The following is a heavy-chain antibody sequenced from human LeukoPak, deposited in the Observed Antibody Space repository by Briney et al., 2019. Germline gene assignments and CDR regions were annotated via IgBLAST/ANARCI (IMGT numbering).Heavy chain of an antibody. CDR3: ARDIVVPAARWFDP. Sequence: SVKVSCKASGGTFSSYAISWVRQAPGQGLEWMGGIIPIFGTANYAQKFQGRVTITADESTSTAYMELSSLRSEDTAVYYCARDIVVPAARWFDPWGQGTLVTVSS. V-gene: IGHV1-69*13. D-gene: IGHD2-2*01. CDR2: IIPIFGTA. CDR1: GGTFSSYA. J-gene: IGHJ5*02.